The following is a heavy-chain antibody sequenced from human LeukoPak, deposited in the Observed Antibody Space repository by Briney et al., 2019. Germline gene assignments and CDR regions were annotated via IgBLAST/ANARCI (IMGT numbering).Heavy chain of an antibody. V-gene: IGHV3-23*01. CDR3: ARDLGQYYDTSDNWFDP. D-gene: IGHD3-22*01. CDR2: ISDSGGRT. J-gene: IGHJ5*02. Sequence: GGSLRLSCAASGFTFSSYAMTWVRQAPGKGLEWVSSISDSGGRTYYADSVKGRFTISRDNAKNTLNLQMNSLRAEDTAVYYCARDLGQYYDTSDNWFDPWGQGTLVTVSS. CDR1: GFTFSSYA.